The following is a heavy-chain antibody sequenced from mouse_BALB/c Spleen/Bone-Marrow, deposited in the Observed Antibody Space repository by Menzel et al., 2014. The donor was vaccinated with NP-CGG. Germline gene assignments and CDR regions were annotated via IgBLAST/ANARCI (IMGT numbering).Heavy chain of an antibody. J-gene: IGHJ4*01. CDR3: ASGFYYGNSYYAMDY. V-gene: IGHV1S137*01. Sequence: QVQLQQSGAELVRPGVSVKISCKGSGYTFTDYAMHWVKQSHAKSLEWIGVISTYYGDASYNQKFKGKATMTVDKSSSTAYMELARLTSEDSAIYYCASGFYYGNSYYAMDYWGQGTSVTVSS. CDR1: GYTFTDYA. CDR2: ISTYYGDA. D-gene: IGHD2-1*01.